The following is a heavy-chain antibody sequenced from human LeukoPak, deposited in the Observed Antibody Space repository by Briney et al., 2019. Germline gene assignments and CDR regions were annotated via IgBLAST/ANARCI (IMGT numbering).Heavy chain of an antibody. CDR3: AKEYSSGWYVGYFDY. J-gene: IGHJ4*02. D-gene: IGHD6-19*01. Sequence: PGGSLRLSCAASGFTFSSYGMHWVRQAPGKGLEWVAVISYDGSNKYYADSVKGRFTISRDNSKNTLYLQMNSLRAEDTAVYYCAKEYSSGWYVGYFDYWGQGTLVTVSS. CDR1: GFTFSSYG. V-gene: IGHV3-30*18. CDR2: ISYDGSNK.